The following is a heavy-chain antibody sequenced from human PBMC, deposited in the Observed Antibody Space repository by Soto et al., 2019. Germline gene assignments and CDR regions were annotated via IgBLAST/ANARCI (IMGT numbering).Heavy chain of an antibody. D-gene: IGHD3-16*02. CDR1: GGSFSGYS. V-gene: IGHV4-34*01. Sequence: PSETLSLTCAVYGGSFSGYSWTWIRQPPGTGLEWIGEINHSGSTNYNPSLKSRVTISVDTSKNQFSLKLTSVTAADTAVYYCGILDMITFGGVIGPNDAFDSWGQGKMVTVSS. CDR3: GILDMITFGGVIGPNDAFDS. J-gene: IGHJ3*02. CDR2: INHSGST.